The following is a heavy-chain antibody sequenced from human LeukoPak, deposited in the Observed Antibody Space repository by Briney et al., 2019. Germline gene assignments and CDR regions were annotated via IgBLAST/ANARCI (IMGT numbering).Heavy chain of an antibody. CDR1: GFTFSSYW. Sequence: GGSLRLSCAASGFTFSSYWMNWVRQAPGKGLVWVSRIASDGSSTTYADSVKGRFSVSRDNAKNTLYLQMNSLRVEDTAVYYRARGRPHGNDYWGQGTLVTVSS. V-gene: IGHV3-74*01. J-gene: IGHJ4*02. CDR2: IASDGSST. CDR3: ARGRPHGNDY. D-gene: IGHD4-23*01.